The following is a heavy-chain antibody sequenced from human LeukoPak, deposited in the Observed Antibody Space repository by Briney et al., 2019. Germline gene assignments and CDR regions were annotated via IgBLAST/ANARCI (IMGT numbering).Heavy chain of an antibody. Sequence: SETLSLTCTVWGGSISSYYWHWLRQPPGKGLEWIGNIYDSGSTNYNPSLKSRVTMSVDTSKNQFSLKLRSVSAADTAVYYCARGSAIAAQDRWGQGTLVTVSS. CDR3: ARGSAIAAQDR. D-gene: IGHD6-6*01. V-gene: IGHV4-59*01. CDR1: GGSISSYY. J-gene: IGHJ5*02. CDR2: IYDSGST.